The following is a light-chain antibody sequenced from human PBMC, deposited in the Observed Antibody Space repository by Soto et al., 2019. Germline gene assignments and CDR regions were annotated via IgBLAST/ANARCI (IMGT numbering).Light chain of an antibody. CDR2: DVS. Sequence: QSALTQPASVSGSPGQSITISCTGTSSDVGGYKYVSWYQQYPGKAPKLMIYDVSNRPSGVSYRFSGSKSGNTASLTISGLQAEDEADYYCSSYTSSTTYVFGSGTKVTVL. J-gene: IGLJ1*01. CDR3: SSYTSSTTYV. V-gene: IGLV2-14*01. CDR1: SSDVGGYKY.